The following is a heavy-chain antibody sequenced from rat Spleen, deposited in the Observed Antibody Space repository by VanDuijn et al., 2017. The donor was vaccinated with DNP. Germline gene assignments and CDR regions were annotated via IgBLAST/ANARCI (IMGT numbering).Heavy chain of an antibody. J-gene: IGHJ2*01. CDR3: ARWTRYFDY. Sequence: EVQLQESGSGLVKPSQPLSLTCSVTGYSITSNYCGWIRQFPGNKMEYIGHISYSGSTNYNPSLTSRISITRDTSKNHFFLHLNSVTTEDTATYYFARWTRYFDYWGQVVMVTVSS. CDR1: GYSITSNY. D-gene: IGHD1-7*01. V-gene: IGHV3-1*01. CDR2: ISYSGST.